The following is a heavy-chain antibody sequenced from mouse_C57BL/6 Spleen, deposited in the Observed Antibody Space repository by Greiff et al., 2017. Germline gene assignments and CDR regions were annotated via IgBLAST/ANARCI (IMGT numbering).Heavy chain of an antibody. J-gene: IGHJ3*01. V-gene: IGHV6-6*01. CDR3: TRYWDDSWFAY. Sequence: EVKLMESGGGLVQPGGSMKLSCAASGFTFSDAWMDWVRQSPEKGLEWVAEIRNKANNHATYYAESVKGRFTISRDDSKSSVYLQMNSLRAEDTGIYYCTRYWDDSWFAYWGQGTLVTVSA. CDR1: GFTFSDAW. D-gene: IGHD4-1*01. CDR2: IRNKANNHAT.